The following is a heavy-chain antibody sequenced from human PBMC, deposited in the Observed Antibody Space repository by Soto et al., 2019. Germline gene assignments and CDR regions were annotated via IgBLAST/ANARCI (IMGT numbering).Heavy chain of an antibody. CDR3: ARDADTAMVRFYYYYGMDV. CDR2: ISYDGSNK. J-gene: IGHJ6*02. D-gene: IGHD5-18*01. Sequence: QVQLVEAGGGVVQPGRSLRLSCAASGFTFSSYARHWVRQAPGKGLEWVAVISYDGSNKYYADSVKGRFTISRDNSKNTMYLQMNSLRAEDTAVYYCARDADTAMVRFYYYYGMDVWGQGTTVTVSS. V-gene: IGHV3-30-3*01. CDR1: GFTFSSYA.